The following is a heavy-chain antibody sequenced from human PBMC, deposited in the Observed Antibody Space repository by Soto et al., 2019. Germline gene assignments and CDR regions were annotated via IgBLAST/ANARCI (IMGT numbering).Heavy chain of an antibody. CDR2: IFYGGTT. J-gene: IGHJ5*01. CDR3: VRLVGNSWLDS. CDR1: GGSIRGYY. D-gene: IGHD2-2*01. V-gene: IGHV4-59*08. Sequence: PSETLSLTCTVSGGSIRGYYWSWIRQPPGKGLEWIGNIFYGGTTTYNPDPSNNQLSLQLNSVTPDDTAVYYCVRLVGNSWLDSWGQGTLVTVSS.